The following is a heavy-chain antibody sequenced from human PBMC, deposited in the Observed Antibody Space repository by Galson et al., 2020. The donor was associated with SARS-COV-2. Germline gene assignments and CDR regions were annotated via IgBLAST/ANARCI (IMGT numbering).Heavy chain of an antibody. CDR3: ARYGSGSFNWFDP. CDR1: GFTFSNYA. CDR2: MSGGGAST. Sequence: GGSLRLSCGASGFTFSNYAMGWVRQAPGKGLEWVSGMSGGGASTNYADSVKGRFTISRDNSKNTLYLQMKSLRVEDTAIYYWARYGSGSFNWFDPWGQGTLVTVSS. J-gene: IGHJ5*02. V-gene: IGHV3-23*01. D-gene: IGHD3-10*01.